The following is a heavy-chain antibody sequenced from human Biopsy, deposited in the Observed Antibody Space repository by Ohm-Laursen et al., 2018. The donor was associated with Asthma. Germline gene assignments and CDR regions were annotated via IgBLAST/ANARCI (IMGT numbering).Heavy chain of an antibody. D-gene: IGHD3-16*01. CDR2: IYYIGST. V-gene: IGHV4-30-4*02. J-gene: IGHJ4*02. CDR1: GGSISSGAYY. Sequence: SDTLSLTCTGSGGSISSGAYYWRWARQPPGKGLEWIGYIYYIGSTYYNPSLRSRVTISLDKSKNQFSLKLSSVAAAGAAVYFCASRGGVRRYFDYWGQGTLVTVSS. CDR3: ASRGGVRRYFDY.